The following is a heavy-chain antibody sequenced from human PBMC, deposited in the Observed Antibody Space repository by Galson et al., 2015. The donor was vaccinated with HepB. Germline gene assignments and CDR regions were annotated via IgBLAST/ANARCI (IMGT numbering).Heavy chain of an antibody. CDR2: FSGYDHNT. CDR3: ARDSRLELRLNNYFSYGMDV. CDR1: GYSFSNYG. Sequence: SVKVSCKASGYSFSNYGLSWIRQAPGPGLEWLGWFSGYDHNTNYAPRFQGRVTMTADASTGTAYLELRNLRSDDTAVYFCARDSRLELRLNNYFSYGMDVWGQGSAVTVSS. J-gene: IGHJ6*02. D-gene: IGHD1-7*01. V-gene: IGHV1-18*01.